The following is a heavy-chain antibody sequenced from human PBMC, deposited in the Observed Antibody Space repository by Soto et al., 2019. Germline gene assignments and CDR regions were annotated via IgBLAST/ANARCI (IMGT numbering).Heavy chain of an antibody. V-gene: IGHV3-23*01. D-gene: IGHD2-2*01. CDR1: GFTFRTYA. CDR3: AKGGEGSCSRTSCLYCSDS. CDR2: ISDSGTT. Sequence: EVQLLDSGGGLVQPGGSLRLSCAAYGFTFRTYAMSWVRQAPGKGLEWVSTISDSGTTYYANSVKGRFTISRDNSRNTLDLQMNSLRVEDTAVYYCAKGGEGSCSRTSCLYCSDSWGQGTLVTVSS. J-gene: IGHJ5*01.